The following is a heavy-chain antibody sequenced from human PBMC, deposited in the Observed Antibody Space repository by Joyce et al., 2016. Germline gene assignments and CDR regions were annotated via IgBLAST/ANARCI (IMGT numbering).Heavy chain of an antibody. V-gene: IGHV1-46*02. CDR3: ARDGPFSSGTQNWFDP. Sequence: QVQLVQSGAEMKKPGASVKISCQASGYSFDSFYLYWIRQAPGQGVEWMGKINPSGGSTNYAQRFQGRVTMTRDTSTSTAYLELASLTSEDTAIYYCARDGPFSSGTQNWFDPWGQGTLVIVS. J-gene: IGHJ5*02. D-gene: IGHD6-19*01. CDR1: GYSFDSFY. CDR2: INPSGGST.